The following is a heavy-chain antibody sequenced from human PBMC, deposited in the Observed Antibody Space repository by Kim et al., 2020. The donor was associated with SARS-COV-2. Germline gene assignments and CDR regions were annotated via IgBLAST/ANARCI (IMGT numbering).Heavy chain of an antibody. Sequence: ASVKVSCKASGYTFTSYGISWVRQAPGQGLEWMGWISAYNGNTNYAQKLQGRVTMTTDTSTSTAYMELRSLRSDDTAVYYCARDQNEVVPAADYYGMDVWGQGTTVTVSS. CDR2: ISAYNGNT. J-gene: IGHJ6*02. V-gene: IGHV1-18*01. D-gene: IGHD2-2*01. CDR1: GYTFTSYG. CDR3: ARDQNEVVPAADYYGMDV.